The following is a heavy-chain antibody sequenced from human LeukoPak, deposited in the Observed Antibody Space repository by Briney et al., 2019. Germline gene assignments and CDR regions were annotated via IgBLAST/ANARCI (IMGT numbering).Heavy chain of an antibody. CDR3: AREPGGYYDSSGFLDD. V-gene: IGHV3-23*01. J-gene: IGHJ4*02. CDR1: GFTFSSYA. D-gene: IGHD3-22*01. Sequence: GGSLRLSCAASGFTFSSYAMSWVRQAPGKGLEWVSAISGSGGSTYYADSVKGRFTISRDNSKNTLYLQMNSLRVEDTAMYYCAREPGGYYDSSGFLDDWGQGTLVTVSS. CDR2: ISGSGGST.